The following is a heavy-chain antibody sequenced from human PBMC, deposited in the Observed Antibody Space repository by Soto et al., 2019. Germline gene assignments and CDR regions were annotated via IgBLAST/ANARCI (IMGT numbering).Heavy chain of an antibody. V-gene: IGHV3-23*01. D-gene: IGHD3-10*01. Sequence: GGSLRLSCAASGFTFSSYAMSWLRQAPGKGLEWVSAISGSGGSTYSADAVTARFTISRYNSKNTLYLQMNRLTAEDTAVYYCAKSLWSGPSRVGMDVWGQGTTVTVSS. CDR3: AKSLWSGPSRVGMDV. CDR2: ISGSGGST. CDR1: GFTFSSYA. J-gene: IGHJ6*02.